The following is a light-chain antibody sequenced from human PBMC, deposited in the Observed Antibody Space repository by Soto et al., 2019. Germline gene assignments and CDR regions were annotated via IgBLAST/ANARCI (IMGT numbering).Light chain of an antibody. CDR2: GAS. J-gene: IGKJ1*01. V-gene: IGKV3-20*01. CDR3: QQYSSSHLR. CDR1: LSVSSKC. Sequence: EVELPQSPGTLSLSPRDSAARYCIPSLSVSSKCLAWYQQKHGEAPRLLIYGASSRATGAPDRFRGSGYGTAFTLTISRLEAEDFAVYYCQQYSSSHLRFGKGTKVDMK.